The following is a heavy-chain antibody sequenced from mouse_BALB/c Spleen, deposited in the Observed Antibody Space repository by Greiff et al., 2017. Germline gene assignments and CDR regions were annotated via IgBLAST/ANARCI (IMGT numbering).Heavy chain of an antibody. CDR1: GFTFSSFG. D-gene: IGHD1-1*01. CDR2: ISSGSSTI. J-gene: IGHJ4*01. CDR3: ARSSSYYAMDY. Sequence: EVKLMESGGGLVQPGGSRKLSCAASGFTFSSFGMHWVRQAPEKGLEWVAYISSGSSTIYYADTVKGRFTISRDNPKNTLFLQMTSLRSEDTAMYYCARSSSYYAMDYWGQGTSVTVSS. V-gene: IGHV5-17*02.